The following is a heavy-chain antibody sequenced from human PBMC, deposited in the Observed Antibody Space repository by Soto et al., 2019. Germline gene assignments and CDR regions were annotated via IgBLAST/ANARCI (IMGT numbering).Heavy chain of an antibody. D-gene: IGHD5-12*01. Sequence: GESLKISCKGSGYSFNSYWIGWVRQMPGKGLEWMGIIYPGDSDTRYSPSFQGQVTISADKSISTAYLQWSSLKASATAMYSCPILPGGHSGSHPAFEYWGPGTLVTVSS. CDR2: IYPGDSDT. V-gene: IGHV5-51*01. J-gene: IGHJ4*02. CDR3: PILPGGHSGSHPAFEY. CDR1: GYSFNSYW.